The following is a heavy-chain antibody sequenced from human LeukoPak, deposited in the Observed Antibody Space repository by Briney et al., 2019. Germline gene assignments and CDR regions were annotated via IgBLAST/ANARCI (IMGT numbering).Heavy chain of an antibody. V-gene: IGHV3-23*01. CDR1: GFTLSDYA. J-gene: IGHJ4*02. Sequence: GGSLRLSCVTSGFTLSDYAMTWVRQAPGKGLEWVSTVSSAGGTSYDADSVNGRFTVSKDTSKNTVYLLMNNLRADDTAMYYCAKDGTYSSSSAYYFDSWGQGTFVTVSS. CDR3: AKDGTYSSSSAYYFDS. CDR2: VSSAGGTS. D-gene: IGHD6-6*01.